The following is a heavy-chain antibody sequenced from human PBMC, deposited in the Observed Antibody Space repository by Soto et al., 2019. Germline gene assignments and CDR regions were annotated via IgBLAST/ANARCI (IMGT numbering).Heavy chain of an antibody. CDR2: ISSGSGDI. J-gene: IGHJ3*01. V-gene: IGHV3-21*05. Sequence: GGSLRLSCEASGFTFRSYGMTWVRQAPGKGLEWVAYISSGSGDIFYADSVTGRFTISRDNTRNSVFLHMDRLRGADSALYYCAKRAPFGVFEGRAFDVWGQGTMVTVSS. CDR1: GFTFRSYG. CDR3: AKRAPFGVFEGRAFDV. D-gene: IGHD3-3*01.